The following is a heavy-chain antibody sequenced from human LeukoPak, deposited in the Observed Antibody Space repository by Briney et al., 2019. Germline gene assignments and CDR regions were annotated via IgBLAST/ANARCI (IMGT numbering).Heavy chain of an antibody. V-gene: IGHV1-24*01. J-gene: IGHJ4*02. Sequence: ASVKVSCKASGYTLTELSMHWVRQAPGKGLEWMGGFDPEDGETIYAQKFQGRVTMTEDTSTDTAYMELSSLRSEDTAVYYCATGYSGSSFIDYWGQGTLVTVSS. D-gene: IGHD1-26*01. CDR3: ATGYSGSSFIDY. CDR1: GYTLTELS. CDR2: FDPEDGET.